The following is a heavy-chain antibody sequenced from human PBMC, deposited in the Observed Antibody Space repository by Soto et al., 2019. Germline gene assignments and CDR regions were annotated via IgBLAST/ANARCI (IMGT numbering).Heavy chain of an antibody. CDR3: ARGQRFSAWFDP. D-gene: IGHD3-3*01. CDR1: GGAISTYY. CDR2: IYSSGST. J-gene: IGHJ5*02. Sequence: SETLSLTCTVSGGAISTYYWTWIRQPAGKGLEWIGRIYSSGSTKYNPSLQSRVTMSLDTSNNQFSLRLTSVTAADTAVYYCARGQRFSAWFDPWGQGTLVTVSS. V-gene: IGHV4-4*07.